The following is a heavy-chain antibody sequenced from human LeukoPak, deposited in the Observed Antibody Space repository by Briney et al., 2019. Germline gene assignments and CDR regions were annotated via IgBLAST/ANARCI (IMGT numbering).Heavy chain of an antibody. CDR1: GFTFSSYE. D-gene: IGHD5-12*01. J-gene: IGHJ6*03. Sequence: PGGSLRLSCAASGFTFSSYEMNWVRQAPGKGLEWVSYISSSGSTIYYADSVKGRFTISRDNAKNSLYLQMNSLRAEDTAVYYCARGYSGYHGAYYMDVWGKGTTVTVSS. V-gene: IGHV3-48*03. CDR2: ISSSGSTI. CDR3: ARGYSGYHGAYYMDV.